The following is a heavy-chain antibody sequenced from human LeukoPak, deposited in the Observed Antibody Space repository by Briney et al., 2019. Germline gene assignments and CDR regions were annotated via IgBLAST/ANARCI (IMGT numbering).Heavy chain of an antibody. CDR3: ASGGSYYYFDY. J-gene: IGHJ4*02. CDR1: GFTFSSYA. CDR2: ISGSGGST. V-gene: IGHV3-23*01. Sequence: PGGSLRLSSAASGFTFSSYAMSWVRQAPGKGLEWVSAISGSGGSTYYADSVKGRFTISRDNAKNSLYLQMNSLRAEDTAVYYCASGGSYYYFDYWGQGTLVTVSS. D-gene: IGHD1-26*01.